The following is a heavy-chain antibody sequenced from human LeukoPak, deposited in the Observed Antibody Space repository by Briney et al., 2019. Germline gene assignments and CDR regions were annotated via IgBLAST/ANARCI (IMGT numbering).Heavy chain of an antibody. V-gene: IGHV4-4*02. CDR2: IYHSGST. CDR1: GGSISSSNW. Sequence: SGTLSLTCAVSGGSISSSNWWSWVRQPPGKGLEWIGEIYHSGSTNYNPSLKSRVTISVDKSKNQFSLKLSSVTAADTAVYYCARIRITMVRGVIPRPPFDYWGQGTLVTVSS. D-gene: IGHD3-10*01. J-gene: IGHJ4*02. CDR3: ARIRITMVRGVIPRPPFDY.